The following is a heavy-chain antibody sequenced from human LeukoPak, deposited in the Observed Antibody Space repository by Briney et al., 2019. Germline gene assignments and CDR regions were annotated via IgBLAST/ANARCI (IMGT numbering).Heavy chain of an antibody. CDR1: GFTFSSYA. D-gene: IGHD6-19*01. CDR2: ISGSGGST. Sequence: GGSLRLSCAASGFTFSSYAMSWVRQAPGKGLEWVSAISGSGGSTYYADSVKGRFTMSRDNSKNTLYLQMNSLRAEDTAVYYCAKIIAVAGYYFDYWGQGTLVTVSS. J-gene: IGHJ4*02. CDR3: AKIIAVAGYYFDY. V-gene: IGHV3-23*01.